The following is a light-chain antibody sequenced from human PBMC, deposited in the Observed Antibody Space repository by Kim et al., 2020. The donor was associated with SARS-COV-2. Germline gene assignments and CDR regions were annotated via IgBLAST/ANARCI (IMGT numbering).Light chain of an antibody. CDR1: SLRSYY. J-gene: IGLJ2*01. Sequence: ALGQTVKITCQGDSLRSYYASWYQQKPGQAPVFVIYGKNNRPSRIPDRFSGSNSGNTASLTITGAQAEDEADYYCNSRDSSGNYLVFGGGTKVTVL. CDR3: NSRDSSGNYLV. CDR2: GKN. V-gene: IGLV3-19*01.